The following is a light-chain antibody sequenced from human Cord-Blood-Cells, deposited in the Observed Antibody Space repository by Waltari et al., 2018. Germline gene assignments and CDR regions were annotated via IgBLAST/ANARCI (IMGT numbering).Light chain of an antibody. Sequence: NFMLTQPHSVSASPGKTVTISCTRSSGSIASNYVPRYQQRPGSSPTTVIYEDNQRPSGVPDRFSGSIDSSSNSASLTISGLKTEDEADYYCQSYDSSNWVFGGGTKLTVL. CDR1: SGSIASNY. J-gene: IGLJ3*02. CDR3: QSYDSSNWV. CDR2: EDN. V-gene: IGLV6-57*01.